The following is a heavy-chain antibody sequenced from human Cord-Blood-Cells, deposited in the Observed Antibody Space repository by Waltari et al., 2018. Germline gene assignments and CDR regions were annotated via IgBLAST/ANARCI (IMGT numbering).Heavy chain of an antibody. J-gene: IGHJ4*02. CDR1: GGSFSGYY. V-gene: IGHV4-34*01. CDR3: ARHPYYGSGSYYNYFDY. CDR2: INHSGST. D-gene: IGHD3-10*01. Sequence: QVQLQQWGAGLLKPSETLSLTCAVYGGSFSGYYWSWIRQPPGKGLEWIGEINHSGSTNDNPSLKSRVTISVDTSKNQFSLKLSSVTAADTAVYYCARHPYYGSGSYYNYFDYWGQGTLVTVSS.